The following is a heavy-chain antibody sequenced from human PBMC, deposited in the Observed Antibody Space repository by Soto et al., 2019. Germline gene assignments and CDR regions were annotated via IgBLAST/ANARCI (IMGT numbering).Heavy chain of an antibody. CDR1: GFTFSSYS. CDR3: ARDGGPPRYYDFWSGYYTGAFDI. V-gene: IGHV3-21*01. D-gene: IGHD3-3*01. J-gene: IGHJ3*02. CDR2: ISSSSSYI. Sequence: GGSLRLSCAASGFTFSSYSMNWVRQAPGKGLEWVSSISSSSSYIYYADSVKGRFTISRDNAKNSLYLQMNSLRAEDTAVYYCARDGGPPRYYDFWSGYYTGAFDIWGQGTMVTVSS.